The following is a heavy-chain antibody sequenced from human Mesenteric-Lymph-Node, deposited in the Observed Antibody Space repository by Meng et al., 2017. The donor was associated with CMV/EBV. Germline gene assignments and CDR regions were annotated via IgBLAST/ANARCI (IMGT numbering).Heavy chain of an antibody. CDR2: ISSSGTAI. D-gene: IGHD3-10*01. V-gene: IGHV3-11*01. CDR3: ARDVSSIRGLRHYFDY. Sequence: GESLKISCAASGFTFSDYYMSWIRQAPGKGLEWLSYISSSGTAIYYADSVKGRFTISRDKAKNSLYLQLNSLRADDTAVYYCARDVSSIRGLRHYFDYWGKGTLVTVSS. J-gene: IGHJ4*02. CDR1: GFTFSDYY.